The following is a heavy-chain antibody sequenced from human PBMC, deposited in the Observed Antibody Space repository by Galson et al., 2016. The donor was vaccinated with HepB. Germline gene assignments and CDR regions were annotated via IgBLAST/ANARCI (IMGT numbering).Heavy chain of an antibody. CDR2: INTNTGNP. D-gene: IGHD3-3*01. Sequence: SVKVSCKASGYTFTTYPMHWVRQAPGQGLEWMGWINTNTGNPTYAQGFTGRFVFSLDTSVSTAYLHIRGLKAEDTAVYYCARGRDFRSGYYFSGGNWLDPWGQGTLVTVSS. V-gene: IGHV7-4-1*02. CDR1: GYTFTTYP. J-gene: IGHJ5*02. CDR3: ARGRDFRSGYYFSGGNWLDP.